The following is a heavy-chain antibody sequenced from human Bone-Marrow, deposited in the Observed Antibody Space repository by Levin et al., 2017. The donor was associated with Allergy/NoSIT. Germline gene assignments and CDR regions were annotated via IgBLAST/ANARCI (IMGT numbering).Heavy chain of an antibody. J-gene: IGHJ4*02. CDR1: GFPFDDYA. CDR2: ISWNSGSR. V-gene: IGHV3-9*01. CDR3: ARDKRAATPYYLDD. Sequence: LSLPCAASGFPFDDYAMHWVRQAPGKGLEWVSGISWNSGSRGYADSVKGRFTISRDNAKNSLYLQMNSLRPEDTALYYCARDKRAATPYYLDDWGQGTLVTVSS. D-gene: IGHD2-15*01.